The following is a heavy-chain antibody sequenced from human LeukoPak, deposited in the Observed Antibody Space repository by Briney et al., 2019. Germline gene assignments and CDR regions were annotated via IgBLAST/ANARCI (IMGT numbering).Heavy chain of an antibody. J-gene: IGHJ4*02. D-gene: IGHD6-6*01. Sequence: SETLSLTCTVSGGSISSSSYYWGWIRQPPGKGLEWIGSIYYSGSTYYNPSLKSRVTISVDTSKNQFSLKLSSVTAADTAVYYCARTAARLPYYFDYWGQGTLVTVSS. V-gene: IGHV4-39*07. CDR3: ARTAARLPYYFDY. CDR1: GGSISSSSYY. CDR2: IYYSGST.